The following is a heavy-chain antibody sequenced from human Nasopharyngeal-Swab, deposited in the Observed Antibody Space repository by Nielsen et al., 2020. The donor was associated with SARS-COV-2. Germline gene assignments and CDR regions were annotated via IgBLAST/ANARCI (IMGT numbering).Heavy chain of an antibody. V-gene: IGHV3-7*01. CDR1: GFLFNSYW. CDR2: IKQDGSER. J-gene: IGHJ6*02. D-gene: IGHD1-26*01. Sequence: GESLKISCAASGFLFNSYWMTWVRQAPGKGLEWVANIKQDGSERYYVDSVKGRFTISRDNAKKSLWLQMNSLRAEDTAVYYCARDWAASGGGMDVWGQGTPVTVPS. CDR3: ARDWAASGGGMDV.